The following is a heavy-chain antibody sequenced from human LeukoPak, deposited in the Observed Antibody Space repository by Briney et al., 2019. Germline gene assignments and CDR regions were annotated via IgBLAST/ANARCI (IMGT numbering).Heavy chain of an antibody. V-gene: IGHV4-34*01. CDR2: INHSGST. CDR1: GGSFSGYY. CDR3: ARDRGAKDY. J-gene: IGHJ4*02. D-gene: IGHD1-26*01. Sequence: PSETLSLTCAVYGGSFSGYYWSWIRQPPGKGLEWIGEINHSGSTNYNPSLKSRVTISVDTSENQFSLKLSSVTAADTAVYYCARDRGAKDYWGQGTLVTVSS.